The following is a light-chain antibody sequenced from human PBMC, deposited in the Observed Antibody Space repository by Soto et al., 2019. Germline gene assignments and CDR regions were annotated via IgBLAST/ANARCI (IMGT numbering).Light chain of an antibody. J-gene: IGKJ2*01. Sequence: DIQMTQSPSTVSASVGDAVTITCRASQSISTWLAWYQQNPGKAPNLLIYDASTLESGGPSGFSGSGSGTEFTLTISSLPPDDSATYYCQQYNSYPYTCGQGTKLEIK. V-gene: IGKV1-5*01. CDR2: DAS. CDR1: QSISTW. CDR3: QQYNSYPYT.